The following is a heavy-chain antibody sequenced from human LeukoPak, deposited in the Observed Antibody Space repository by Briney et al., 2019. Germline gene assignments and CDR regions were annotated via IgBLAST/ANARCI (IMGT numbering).Heavy chain of an antibody. D-gene: IGHD3-10*01. CDR2: IIPIFGTA. Sequence: SVKVSCKAPGGTFSSYAISWVRQAPGQGLEWMGGIIPIFGTANYAQKFQGRVTITADKSTSTAYMELSSLRSEDTAVYYCARGDGRPRGPGSYDWGPGYWGQGTLVTVSS. CDR1: GGTFSSYA. V-gene: IGHV1-69*06. J-gene: IGHJ4*02. CDR3: ARGDGRPRGPGSYDWGPGY.